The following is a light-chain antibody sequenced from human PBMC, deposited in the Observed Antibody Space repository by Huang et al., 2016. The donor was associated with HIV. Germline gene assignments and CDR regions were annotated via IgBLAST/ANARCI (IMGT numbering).Light chain of an antibody. Sequence: EIVMTQSPAILSVSPGDRVNLSCRASQSVSNTLAWYQQRPGQAPSLLIYGSSTRAAGVPVRFSGSGSGTDFTLTITSLQLEDLGIYFCQQYSSWPRTFGQGTKV. CDR3: QQYSSWPRT. CDR1: QSVSNT. J-gene: IGKJ1*01. V-gene: IGKV3-15*01. CDR2: GSS.